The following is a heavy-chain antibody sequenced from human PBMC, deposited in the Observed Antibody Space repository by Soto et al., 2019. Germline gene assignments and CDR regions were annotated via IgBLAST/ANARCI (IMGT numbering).Heavy chain of an antibody. D-gene: IGHD2-15*01. CDR1: APSITIRTTYY. J-gene: IGHJ4*02. Sequence: SEALSPTCTVSAPSITIRTTYYSSWLRKPPGKGVEGMGSIYYSGNTYDSPSLNSRVTLSADTSNNQFSLKLNSVTAADTVVYYFVTTAAYCSDSNCSDFDYGGRETRATV. V-gene: IGHV4-39*01. CDR2: IYYSGNT. CDR3: VTTAAYCSDSNCSDFDY.